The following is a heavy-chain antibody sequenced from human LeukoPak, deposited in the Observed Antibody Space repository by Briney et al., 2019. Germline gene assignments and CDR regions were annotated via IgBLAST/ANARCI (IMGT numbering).Heavy chain of an antibody. CDR3: AREGYCSSTSCRPGGFDP. J-gene: IGHJ5*02. CDR1: GFTFSSYS. Sequence: GGSLRLSCAASGFTFSSYSMNWVRQAPRKGLEWVSSISSSSSYIYYADSVKGRFTISRGNAKNSLYLQMNSLRAEDTAVYYCAREGYCSSTSCRPGGFDPWGQGTLVTVSS. V-gene: IGHV3-21*01. D-gene: IGHD2-2*01. CDR2: ISSSSSYI.